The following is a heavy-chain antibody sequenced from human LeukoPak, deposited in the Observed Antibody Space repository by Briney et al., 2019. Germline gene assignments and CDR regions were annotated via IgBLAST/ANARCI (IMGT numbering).Heavy chain of an antibody. J-gene: IGHJ6*02. CDR1: GGSFSGYY. D-gene: IGHD3-3*01. V-gene: IGHV4-34*01. CDR2: INHSGST. CDR3: ARDFYYYGMDV. Sequence: SETLSLTCAVYGGSFSGYYWSWIRQPPGKGLEWIGEINHSGSTNYNPSLKSRVTISVDTSKNQFSLKLSSVTAADTAVYYCARDFYYYGMDVWGQGTTVTVSS.